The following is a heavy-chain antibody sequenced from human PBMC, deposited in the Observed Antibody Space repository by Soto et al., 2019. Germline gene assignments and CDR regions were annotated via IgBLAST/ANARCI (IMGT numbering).Heavy chain of an antibody. J-gene: IGHJ4*02. D-gene: IGHD3-22*01. V-gene: IGHV3-15*01. CDR1: GFTFSNAW. Sequence: PGGSLRLSCAASGFTFSNAWMSWVRQAPGKGLEWVGRIKSKTDGGTTDYAAPVKGRFTISRDDSKNTLYLQMNSLKTEDTAVYYCTTAYYYDSSGYYHEYWGQGTLVTVSS. CDR3: TTAYYYDSSGYYHEY. CDR2: IKSKTDGGTT.